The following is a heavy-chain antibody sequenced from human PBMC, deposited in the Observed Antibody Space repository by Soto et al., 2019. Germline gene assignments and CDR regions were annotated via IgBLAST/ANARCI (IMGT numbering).Heavy chain of an antibody. V-gene: IGHV1-8*01. J-gene: IGHJ4*02. CDR2: MNPNNGNT. CDR1: AYTFTSYD. CDR3: ARGPRNWGVDY. D-gene: IGHD7-27*01. Sequence: ASVKVSCKAAAYTFTSYDINWVRQATGQDFEWMGWMNPNNGNTAYAQKFQGRVTMTRDTSKSTAFMELGSLTSEDTAVYYCARGPRNWGVDYWGQGTLVTVSS.